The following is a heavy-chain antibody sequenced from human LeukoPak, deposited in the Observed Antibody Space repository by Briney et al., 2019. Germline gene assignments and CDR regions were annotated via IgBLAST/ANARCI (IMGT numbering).Heavy chain of an antibody. D-gene: IGHD6-13*01. J-gene: IGHJ4*02. CDR1: GFTFSNYA. CDR3: AKDRSSSWYPYDY. V-gene: IGHV3-23*01. Sequence: GGSLRLSCAGSGFTFSNYAMTWVRQAPGKGLEWVSSVSGSGRNTFYPDSVKGRFTISRDNSKNTLYLQMNSLRAEDTAVYYCAKDRSSSWYPYDYWGQGTLVTVSS. CDR2: VSGSGRNT.